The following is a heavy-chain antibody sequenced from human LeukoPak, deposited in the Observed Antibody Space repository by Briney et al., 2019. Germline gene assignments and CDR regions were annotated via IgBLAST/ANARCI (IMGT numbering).Heavy chain of an antibody. Sequence: PSETLSLTCTVSGGSISGHYWSWIRQSPGKGLEWIGYIYYGGSTNYNPSLKSRVTISLDTSKSKFSLKLSSVTAADTAIYYCARQVGQMRFDPWGQGTLVTVSS. CDR1: GGSISGHY. CDR3: ARQVGQMRFDP. J-gene: IGHJ5*02. V-gene: IGHV4-59*08. D-gene: IGHD1-26*01. CDR2: IYYGGST.